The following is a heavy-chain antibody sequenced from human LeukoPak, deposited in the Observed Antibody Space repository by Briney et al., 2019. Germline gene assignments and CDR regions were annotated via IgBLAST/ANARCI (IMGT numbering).Heavy chain of an antibody. CDR3: ARDLVPHGRTLDY. Sequence: PSETLSLTCTVSGGSISSSSYYWGWLRQPPGKGLEWIGSIYYSGSTYYNPSLKSRVTISVDTSKNQFSLKLSSVTAADTAVYYCARDLVPHGRTLDYWGQGTLVTVSS. J-gene: IGHJ4*02. D-gene: IGHD1-14*01. CDR1: GGSISSSSYY. CDR2: IYYSGST. V-gene: IGHV4-39*07.